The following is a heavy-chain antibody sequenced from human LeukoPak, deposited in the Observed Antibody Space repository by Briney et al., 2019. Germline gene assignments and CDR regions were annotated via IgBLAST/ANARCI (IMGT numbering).Heavy chain of an antibody. J-gene: IGHJ6*02. CDR1: GFTFSSYE. CDR2: ISSSGSTI. CDR3: ARGLKSYYGMDV. Sequence: GGSLRLSCAASGFTFSSYEMNWVRQAPGKGLEWVSYISSSGSTIYYADSVKGRFTISRDNAKNSLNLQMNSLRAEDTAVYYCARGLKSYYGMDVWGQGTTVTVSS. V-gene: IGHV3-48*03.